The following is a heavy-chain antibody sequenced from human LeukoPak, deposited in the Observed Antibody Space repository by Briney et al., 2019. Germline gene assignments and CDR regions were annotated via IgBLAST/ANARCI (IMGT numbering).Heavy chain of an antibody. CDR3: ARGDGYSSGWYAAGLDY. J-gene: IGHJ4*02. CDR1: GFTFSSYS. V-gene: IGHV3-21*01. D-gene: IGHD6-19*01. Sequence: GGSLRLSCAASGFTFSSYSMNWVRQAPGKGLEWVSSISSSSSYIYYADSVKGRFTISRDNAKNSLYLQMNSLRAEDTAVYYCARGDGYSSGWYAAGLDYWGQGTLVTVSS. CDR2: ISSSSSYI.